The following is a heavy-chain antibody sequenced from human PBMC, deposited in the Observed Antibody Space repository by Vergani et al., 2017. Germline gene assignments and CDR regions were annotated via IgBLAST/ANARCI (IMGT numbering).Heavy chain of an antibody. V-gene: IGHV1-69*06. CDR3: ARTIFGVVIRTYYFDY. Sequence: QVQLVQSGAEVKKPGSSVKVSCKASGGTYSSYAISWVRQAPGQGLEWMGGIITIFGTANYAQKFQGRVTITADKSTSTAYMELSSLRSEDTDVYYCARTIFGVVIRTYYFDYWGQGTLVTVSS. D-gene: IGHD3-3*01. CDR2: IITIFGTA. CDR1: GGTYSSYA. J-gene: IGHJ4*02.